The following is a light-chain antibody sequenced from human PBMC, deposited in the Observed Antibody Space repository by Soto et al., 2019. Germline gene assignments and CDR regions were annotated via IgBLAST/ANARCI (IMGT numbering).Light chain of an antibody. V-gene: IGKV2D-29*02. Sequence: DIVITQSPLSLPVTPGQPASISCKSSQSVLHITGETFLFWYLQKQGQSPQILIYEVSTRVSGVPDRFSGSGSGTDFTLEISRVETDDVCIYYCMQSTQLPPTFGQGTRLEIK. CDR1: QSVLHITGETF. J-gene: IGKJ5*01. CDR2: EVS. CDR3: MQSTQLPPT.